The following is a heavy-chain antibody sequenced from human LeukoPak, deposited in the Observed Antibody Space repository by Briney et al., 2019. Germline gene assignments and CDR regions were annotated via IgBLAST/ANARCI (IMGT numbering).Heavy chain of an antibody. J-gene: IGHJ6*03. CDR3: ARDFGGYYSYMDV. D-gene: IGHD3-16*01. V-gene: IGHV3-23*01. CDR1: GFTFSSYA. CDR2: ISGSGGST. Sequence: GGSLRLSCAASGFTFSSYAMSWVRQAPGKGLEWVSAISGSGGSTYYADSVKGRFTISRDNSKNTLYLQMNSLRAEDTAVYYCARDFGGYYSYMDVWGKGTTVTVSS.